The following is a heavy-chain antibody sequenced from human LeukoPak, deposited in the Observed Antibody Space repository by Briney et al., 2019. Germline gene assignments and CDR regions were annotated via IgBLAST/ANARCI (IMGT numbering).Heavy chain of an antibody. V-gene: IGHV1-8*01. CDR2: MNPNSGNT. CDR3: ARGPMGDSSGYYYVNY. J-gene: IGHJ4*02. Sequence: ASVKVSCKASGYTFTSYAINWVRQAPGQGLEWMGWMNPNSGNTGYAQKFQGRVTMTRNTSISTAYMELSSLRSEDTAVYYCARGPMGDSSGYYYVNYWGQGTLVTVSS. D-gene: IGHD3-22*01. CDR1: GYTFTSYA.